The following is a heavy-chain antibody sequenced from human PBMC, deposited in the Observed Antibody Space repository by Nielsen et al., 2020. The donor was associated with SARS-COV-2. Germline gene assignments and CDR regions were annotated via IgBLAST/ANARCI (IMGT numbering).Heavy chain of an antibody. V-gene: IGHV3-21*01. J-gene: IGHJ6*02. Sequence: GGSLRLSCAASGFPFTSYTMAWVPQAPGKGLEWVSSVSIRSTYIYHADSVKGRFTISRDNVKNSLYLQLSSLSAEDTAVYYCARSPFHRSSWYGMDVWGQGTTVTVSS. CDR2: VSIRSTYI. CDR1: GFPFTSYT. D-gene: IGHD6-13*01. CDR3: ARSPFHRSSWYGMDV.